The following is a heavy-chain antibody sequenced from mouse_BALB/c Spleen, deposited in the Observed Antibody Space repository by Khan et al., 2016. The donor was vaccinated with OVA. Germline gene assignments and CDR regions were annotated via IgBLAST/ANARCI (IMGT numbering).Heavy chain of an antibody. CDR2: ISTYYGDA. Sequence: QVQLKQSGAELVRPGVSVKISCKGSGYTFTDFTMHWVKQSHAKSLEWIGVISTYYGDASYNQNFKGKATMTVDKSSSTAYMELARLTSEDSAIYYWERGGGGDRFAYWGQGTLVTVSA. J-gene: IGHJ3*01. V-gene: IGHV1S137*01. CDR1: GYTFTDFT. CDR3: ERGGGGDRFAY.